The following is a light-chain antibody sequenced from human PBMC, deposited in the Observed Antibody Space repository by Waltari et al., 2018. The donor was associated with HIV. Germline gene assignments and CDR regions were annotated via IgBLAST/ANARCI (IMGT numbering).Light chain of an antibody. V-gene: IGLV1-47*01. CDR2: RNN. Sequence: QSVLTQPPSASGTPGQSVTISCSGSSSNIGSNYVYWYQQLPGTAPKLLIYRNNRRPSGVPDRSSGFKSGTSASRAMSALRSEDEADYYCAASDDNLWGWVFRGGSKLTIL. J-gene: IGLJ3*02. CDR1: SSNIGSNY. CDR3: AASDDNLWGWV.